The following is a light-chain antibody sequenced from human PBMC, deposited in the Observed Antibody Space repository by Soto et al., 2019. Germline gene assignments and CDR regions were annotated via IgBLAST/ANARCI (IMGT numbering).Light chain of an antibody. CDR2: GAS. V-gene: IGKV3-20*01. Sequence: VLTQSPGTLSLSPGERATLSCRTSQSVPSNFLAWYQQKPGQTPRLLIYGASNRAAGIPDRFSGSGSGTDFTLTISRLEPEDFAVYYCQQYGSSPQAFGQGTKVDIK. J-gene: IGKJ1*01. CDR3: QQYGSSPQA. CDR1: QSVPSNF.